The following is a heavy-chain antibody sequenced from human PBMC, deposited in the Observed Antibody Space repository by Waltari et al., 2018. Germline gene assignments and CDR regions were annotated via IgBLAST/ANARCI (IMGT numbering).Heavy chain of an antibody. CDR1: GYTFTAYY. J-gene: IGHJ6*02. CDR2: INPKSGWT. CDR3: ARDKSSSNYYYYGMDV. Sequence: QVQLVQSGAEVTKPGASVKVSCKASGYTFTAYYMHLVRQAPGQGLEWRGRINPKSGWTNYDQKFQGRVTMPRDTSIRPAYREMRRLRSDDTAVDYGARDKSSSNYYYYGMDVWGQGTTVTVSS. V-gene: IGHV1-2*06. D-gene: IGHD6-13*01.